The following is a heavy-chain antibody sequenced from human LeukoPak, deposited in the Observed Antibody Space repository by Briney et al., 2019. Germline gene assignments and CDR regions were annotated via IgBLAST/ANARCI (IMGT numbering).Heavy chain of an antibody. V-gene: IGHV4-59*01. CDR1: GGSISSYY. CDR2: IYYSGST. D-gene: IGHD6-13*01. J-gene: IGHJ4*02. Sequence: SETLSLTCTVSGGSISSYYWSWIRQPPGKGLEWIGYIYYSGSTNYNPSLKSRVTISVDTSKNQFSLKLSSVTAADTAVYYCARDSGVAAAGTLYYFDYWGQGTLVTVSS. CDR3: ARDSGVAAAGTLYYFDY.